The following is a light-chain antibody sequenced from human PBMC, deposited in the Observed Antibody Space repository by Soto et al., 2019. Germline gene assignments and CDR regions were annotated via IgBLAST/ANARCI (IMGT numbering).Light chain of an antibody. CDR3: QQRSNWPIT. CDR1: RSVSSY. Sequence: EIVLTQSPATLSLSPGESATLSCRATRSVSSYLAWYQQKPGQAPRLLIYDASSRPTDIPARFSGSGCGTDFTLTISSLEPEDFALYYCQQRSNWPITFGQGTRLEIK. CDR2: DAS. J-gene: IGKJ5*01. V-gene: IGKV3-11*01.